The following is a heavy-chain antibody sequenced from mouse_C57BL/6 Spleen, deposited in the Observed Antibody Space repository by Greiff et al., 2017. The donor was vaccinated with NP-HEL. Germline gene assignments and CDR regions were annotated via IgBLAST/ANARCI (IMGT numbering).Heavy chain of an antibody. J-gene: IGHJ2*01. Sequence: EVKLVESGGDLVKPGGSLKLSCAASGFTFSSYGMSWVRQTPDKRLEWVATISSGGSYTYYPDSVKGRYTISRDNAKNTLYLQMSSLKSEDTAMYYCARQGTTVVADFDYWGQGTTLTVSS. D-gene: IGHD1-1*01. CDR2: ISSGGSYT. V-gene: IGHV5-6*01. CDR3: ARQGTTVVADFDY. CDR1: GFTFSSYG.